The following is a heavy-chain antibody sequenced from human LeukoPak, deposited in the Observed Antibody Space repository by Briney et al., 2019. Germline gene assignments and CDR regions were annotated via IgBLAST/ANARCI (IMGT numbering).Heavy chain of an antibody. D-gene: IGHD4-17*01. CDR2: IYVTGTT. V-gene: IGHV4-39*07. CDR3: ARARLPYGPYFDS. CDR1: GGSISSSNYY. J-gene: IGHJ4*02. Sequence: PSETLSLTCTVSGGSISSSNYYWGWIRQPPGKGLEWIGRIYVTGTTNYNLSLKSRVTISINTSKMQFSLKLRSVTVEDTGVYYCARARLPYGPYFDSWGQGTLVTVSS.